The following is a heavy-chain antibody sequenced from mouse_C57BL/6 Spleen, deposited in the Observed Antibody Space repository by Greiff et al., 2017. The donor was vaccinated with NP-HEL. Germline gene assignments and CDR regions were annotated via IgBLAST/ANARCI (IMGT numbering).Heavy chain of an antibody. CDR1: GFTFSDYY. CDR2: INYDGSST. Sequence: EVMLVESEGGSVQPGSSMKLSCTASGFTFSDYYMAWVRQVPEKGLVWVPHINYDGSSTYYLDSLNSRFIISRNNAKNIIYLQMTSLKSEDTATYYCASEGISGDQGYAMDYWAQGTSATVSS. V-gene: IGHV5-16*01. D-gene: IGHD2-13*01. CDR3: ASEGISGDQGYAMDY. J-gene: IGHJ4*01.